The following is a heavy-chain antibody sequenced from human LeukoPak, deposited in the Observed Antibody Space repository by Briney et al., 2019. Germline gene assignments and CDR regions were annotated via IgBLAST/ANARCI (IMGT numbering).Heavy chain of an antibody. V-gene: IGHV1-18*01. Sequence: ASVKVSCKASGYIFTSYGITWVRQAPGQGLEWMGWISGYNGNTNYAQKLQGRVTMTTDTSTSTTYMELRSLRSGDTAVYYCARWAATYGSGSPSGDYWGQGTLVTVSS. D-gene: IGHD3-10*01. CDR2: ISGYNGNT. CDR3: ARWAATYGSGSPSGDY. CDR1: GYIFTSYG. J-gene: IGHJ4*02.